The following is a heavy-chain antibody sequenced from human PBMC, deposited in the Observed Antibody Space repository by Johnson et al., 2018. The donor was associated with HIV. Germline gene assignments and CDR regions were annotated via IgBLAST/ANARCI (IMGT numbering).Heavy chain of an antibody. CDR3: ARDYGRGSRSGNWQQLATDAFDI. CDR2: IWFDGSKK. V-gene: IGHV3-33*01. D-gene: IGHD6-13*01. CDR1: GFTFNNYG. J-gene: IGHJ3*02. Sequence: QMLLVESGGGVVQPGRSLRLSCTASGFTFNNYGMHWVRQAPGMGLEWVAVIWFDGSKKYHADSVKGRFTISRDNSKNTLYLQMNSLRAEDTAVYYCARDYGRGSRSGNWQQLATDAFDIWGQGTMVTVSS.